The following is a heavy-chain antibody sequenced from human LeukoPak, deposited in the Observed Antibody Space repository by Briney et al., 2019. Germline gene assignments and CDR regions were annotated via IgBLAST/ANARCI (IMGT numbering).Heavy chain of an antibody. CDR2: IYYSGST. CDR1: GGSVSSGSYY. CDR3: AGDPSTLGDSYGMDV. J-gene: IGHJ6*02. V-gene: IGHV4-61*01. Sequence: SETLSLTCTVSGGSVSSGSYYWSWIRQPPGKGLEWIGYIYYSGSTNYNPSLKSRVTISVDTSKNQFSLKLSSVTAADTAVYYCAGDPSTLGDSYGMDVWGQGTTVTVSS. D-gene: IGHD3-16*01.